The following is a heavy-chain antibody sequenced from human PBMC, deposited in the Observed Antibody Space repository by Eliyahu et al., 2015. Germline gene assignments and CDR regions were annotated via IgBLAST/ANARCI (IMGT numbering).Heavy chain of an antibody. CDR2: INHSGST. CDR3: ARGGYCSSTSCYGWGSSPELDP. CDR1: GGSFSGYY. V-gene: IGHV4-34*01. J-gene: IGHJ5*02. D-gene: IGHD2-2*01. Sequence: QVQLQQWGAGLLKPSETLSLTCAVYGGSFSGYYWSWVRQPPGKGLEWIGEINHSGSTNYNPSLKSRVTISVDTSKNQFSLKLSSVTAADTAVYYCARGGYCSSTSCYGWGSSPELDPWGQGTLVTVSS.